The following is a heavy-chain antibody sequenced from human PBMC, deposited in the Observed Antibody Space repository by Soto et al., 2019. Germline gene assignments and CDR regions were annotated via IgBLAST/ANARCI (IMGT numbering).Heavy chain of an antibody. Sequence: SETLSLTCAVYGGYFSGYYWTWIRQPPGTGLEWIGEINHSGSTNYNPSLKSRVTISVDTSTSTAYMELSSLRSEDTAVYYCARPIQYYYDSSGQSAWFDPWGQGTLVTVSS. CDR1: GGYFSGYY. D-gene: IGHD3-22*01. J-gene: IGHJ5*02. CDR3: ARPIQYYYDSSGQSAWFDP. V-gene: IGHV4-34*01. CDR2: INHSGST.